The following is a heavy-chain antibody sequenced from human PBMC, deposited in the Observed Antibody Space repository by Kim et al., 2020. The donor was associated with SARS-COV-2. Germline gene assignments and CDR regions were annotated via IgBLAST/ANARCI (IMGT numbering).Heavy chain of an antibody. CDR1: GGTFSSYA. CDR2: IIPIFGTA. V-gene: IGHV1-69*13. CDR3: ARDSALGYYGSGLSYYFDY. Sequence: SVKVSCKASGGTFSSYAISWVRQAPGQGLEWMGGIIPIFGTANYAQKFQGRVTITADESTSTAYMELSSLRSEDTAVYYCARDSALGYYGSGLSYYFDYWGQGTLVTVSS. J-gene: IGHJ4*02. D-gene: IGHD3-10*01.